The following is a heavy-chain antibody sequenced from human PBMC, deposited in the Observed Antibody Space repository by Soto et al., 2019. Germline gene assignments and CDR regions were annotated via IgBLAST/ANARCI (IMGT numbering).Heavy chain of an antibody. J-gene: IGHJ6*02. CDR3: ARDLYDILTGYFLNYGIDV. D-gene: IGHD3-9*01. CDR1: GGTFSSYP. V-gene: IGHV1-69*12. Sequence: QVQLVQSGAEVKKPASSVKVSCKVSGGTFSSYPISWLRQAPGQGLEWVGGIVPIFATANYAQKFQGKVTITADESTSTAYMELSGLRSEDTAVYYCARDLYDILTGYFLNYGIDVWGQGTTVTVSS. CDR2: IVPIFATA.